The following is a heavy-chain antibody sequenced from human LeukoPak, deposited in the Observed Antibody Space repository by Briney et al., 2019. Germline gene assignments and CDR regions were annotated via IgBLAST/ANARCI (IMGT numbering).Heavy chain of an antibody. Sequence: SETLSLTCTVSGGSISSYYWSWIRQPPGKGLEWIGYIYYSGSTNYNPSLKSRVTISVDTSKNQFSLKLSSVTAADTAVYYCARASSGRFDYWGQGTLVTVSS. J-gene: IGHJ4*02. CDR2: IYYSGST. CDR1: GGSISSYY. D-gene: IGHD6-19*01. CDR3: ARASSGRFDY. V-gene: IGHV4-59*01.